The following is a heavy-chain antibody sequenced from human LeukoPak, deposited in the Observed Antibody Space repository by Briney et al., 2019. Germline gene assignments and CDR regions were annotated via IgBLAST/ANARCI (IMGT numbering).Heavy chain of an antibody. Sequence: AGGSLRLSCAASGFTFGSYAMSWVRQAPGKGLEWVSALGSGGVTTYYTDSVKGRFTISRANSKNTRYLQMNSLRAEDTAVYYCAKRSGGAVSGQYYFDYWGQGTLVTVSS. CDR3: AKRSGGAVSGQYYFDY. V-gene: IGHV3-23*01. CDR2: LGSGGVTT. D-gene: IGHD6-19*01. CDR1: GFTFGSYA. J-gene: IGHJ4*02.